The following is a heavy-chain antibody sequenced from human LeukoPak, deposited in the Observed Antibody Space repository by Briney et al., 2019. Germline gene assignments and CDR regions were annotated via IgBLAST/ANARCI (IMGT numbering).Heavy chain of an antibody. V-gene: IGHV5-51*01. CDR2: IYPGDSDT. J-gene: IGHJ6*03. CDR1: GYSFSNYW. D-gene: IGHD6-13*01. CDR3: ARHRVFGAAAGTRANYYMDV. Sequence: GESLKISCQGSGYSFSNYWIGWVRQMPGKGLEWMGIIYPGDSDTRYSPSFQGQVTISADKSISTAYLQWSSLKASDTAMYYCARHRVFGAAAGTRANYYMDVWGKGTTVTVSS.